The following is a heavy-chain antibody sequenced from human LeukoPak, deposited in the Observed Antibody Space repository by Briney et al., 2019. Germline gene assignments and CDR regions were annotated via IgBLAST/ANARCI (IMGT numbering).Heavy chain of an antibody. Sequence: SETLSLTCTVSGGSFTDFYWSWIRHPAGRGLEWIGRIYTSGSTNYNPSLKSRVTMSVDTSKNQFSLRLNSVSAADTAIYYCARQGILTGFDAFDIWGQGTMVTVSS. CDR3: ARQGILTGFDAFDI. V-gene: IGHV4-4*07. CDR2: IYTSGST. D-gene: IGHD3-9*01. CDR1: GGSFTDFY. J-gene: IGHJ3*02.